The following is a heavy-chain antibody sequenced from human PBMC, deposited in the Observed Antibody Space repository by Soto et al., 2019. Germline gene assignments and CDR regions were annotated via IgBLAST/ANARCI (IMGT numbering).Heavy chain of an antibody. CDR2: IKQDGSQK. CDR3: ARGDYYDISGPFSDAFDI. J-gene: IGHJ3*02. Sequence: GGSLRLSCAASGFTFSSYLMSWVRQAPGKGLEWVANIKQDGSQKWYVDSVKGRFTISRDNAKNSLYLQMNSLRGEDTAVYYCARGDYYDISGPFSDAFDIWGQGTMVTVSS. D-gene: IGHD3-22*01. CDR1: GFTFSSYL. V-gene: IGHV3-7*04.